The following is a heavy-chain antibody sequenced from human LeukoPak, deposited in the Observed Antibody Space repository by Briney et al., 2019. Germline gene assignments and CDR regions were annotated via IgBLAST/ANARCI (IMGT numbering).Heavy chain of an antibody. J-gene: IGHJ5*02. CDR1: GGSISSGGYS. V-gene: IGHV4-30-2*01. CDR2: IYHSGST. Sequence: SETLSLTCAVSGGSISSGGYSWSWIRQPPGKGLEWIGYIYHSGSTYYNPSLKSRVTISVDRSKNQFSLKLSSVTAADTAVYYCAGERGPNWFDPWGQGTLVTVSS. CDR3: AGERGPNWFDP.